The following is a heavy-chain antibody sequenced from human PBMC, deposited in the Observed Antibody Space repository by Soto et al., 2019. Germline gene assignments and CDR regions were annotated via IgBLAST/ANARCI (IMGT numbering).Heavy chain of an antibody. CDR3: ARAASAAGSRYFDY. V-gene: IGHV3-11*06. D-gene: IGHD6-13*01. Sequence: PGRSLRLSCAASGFTFSDYYVTWIRLAPGKGLEWLSYISSTSRHTDYADSVKGRFTISRDNANNSLYLQMDSLRVDDTAVYFCARAASAAGSRYFDYWGQGALVTVSS. J-gene: IGHJ4*02. CDR1: GFTFSDYY. CDR2: ISSTSRHT.